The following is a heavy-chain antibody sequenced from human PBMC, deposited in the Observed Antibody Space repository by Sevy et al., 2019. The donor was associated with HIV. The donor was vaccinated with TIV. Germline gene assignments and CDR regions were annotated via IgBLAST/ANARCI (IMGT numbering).Heavy chain of an antibody. CDR3: ARGAIAAAGHSYGMDV. CDR1: GASIISSAW. J-gene: IGHJ6*02. CDR2: RYHSGST. D-gene: IGHD6-13*01. Sequence: SETLSLTCAVSGASIISSAWWTWVRQPPGKGLEWIGKRYHSGSTTYNPSLESRVTISVDDSKNQFSLHLKSVTAADTAIYYCARGAIAAAGHSYGMDVWGQGTTVTVSS. V-gene: IGHV4-4*02.